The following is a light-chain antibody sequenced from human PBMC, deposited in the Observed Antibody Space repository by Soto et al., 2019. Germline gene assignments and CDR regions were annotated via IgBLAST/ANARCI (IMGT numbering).Light chain of an antibody. J-gene: IGKJ2*01. Sequence: IQMTQSPSSLSASVGDGVTLTCWASHTIAIYLNWYQQKPGQVPAVVIYGASRLHVGVPSRFIVSGYGTDFCRTINNLQPEDCAIYYCQQFYYYPHTFGQGTKLEVK. CDR2: GAS. V-gene: IGKV1-39*01. CDR3: QQFYYYPHT. CDR1: HTIAIY.